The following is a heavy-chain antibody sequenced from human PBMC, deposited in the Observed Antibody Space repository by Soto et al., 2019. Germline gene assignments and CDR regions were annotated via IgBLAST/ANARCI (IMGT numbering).Heavy chain of an antibody. CDR3: ATAPWGLRFYYFDY. CDR2: FDPEDGET. V-gene: IGHV1-24*01. CDR1: GYTLTELS. J-gene: IGHJ4*02. D-gene: IGHD1-26*01. Sequence: ASVKVSCKVSGYTLTELSMHWVRQAPGKGLEWMGGFDPEDGETIYAQKFQGRVTMTEDTSTDTAYMELSSLRSEDTAVYYCATAPWGLRFYYFDYWGQGTLVTVSS.